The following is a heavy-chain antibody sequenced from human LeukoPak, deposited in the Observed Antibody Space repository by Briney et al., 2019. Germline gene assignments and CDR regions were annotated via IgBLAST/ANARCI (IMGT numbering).Heavy chain of an antibody. CDR1: GFTLSSYS. V-gene: IGHV3-21*01. J-gene: IGHJ4*02. CDR3: ARVPLYSSGWYYFDY. CDR2: ISSSSSYI. Sequence: GGSLRLSCAASGFTLSSYSMNWVRQAPGKGLEWVSSISSSSSYIYYADSVKGRFTISRDNAKNSLYLQMNSLRAEDTAVYYCARVPLYSSGWYYFDYWGQGTLVTVSS. D-gene: IGHD6-19*01.